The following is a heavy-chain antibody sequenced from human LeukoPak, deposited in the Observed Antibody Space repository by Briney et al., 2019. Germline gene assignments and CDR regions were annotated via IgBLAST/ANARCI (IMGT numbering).Heavy chain of an antibody. CDR1: GFTFISYA. J-gene: IGHJ4*02. CDR2: ISGGGGST. CDR3: ARGTAAPDY. D-gene: IGHD6-13*01. Sequence: PGGSLLLSCAASGFTFISYAMSWVRQAPGKGLEWVSTISGGGGSTYYAASVKGRFTISRDNSKNTLYLQMNSLRAEDTAVYYCARGTAAPDYWGQGTLVTVSS. V-gene: IGHV3-23*01.